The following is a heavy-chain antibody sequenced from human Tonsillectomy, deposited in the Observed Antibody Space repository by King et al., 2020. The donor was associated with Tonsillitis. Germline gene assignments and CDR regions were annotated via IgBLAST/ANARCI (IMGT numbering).Heavy chain of an antibody. J-gene: IGHJ5*02. CDR2: LYTSGST. V-gene: IGHV4-61*02. Sequence: QLQESGPGLVKPSQTLSLTCTVSGGSVSSGSYYWSWIRQPAGKGLEWIGRLYTSGSTNYNPSLKSRITMSLDTPKNQFSLKLSSVTAADTAVYYCARDVYLGYCSGTSCEYWFDPWGQGILVTVSS. D-gene: IGHD2-2*01. CDR3: ARDVYLGYCSGTSCEYWFDP. CDR1: GGSVSSGSYY.